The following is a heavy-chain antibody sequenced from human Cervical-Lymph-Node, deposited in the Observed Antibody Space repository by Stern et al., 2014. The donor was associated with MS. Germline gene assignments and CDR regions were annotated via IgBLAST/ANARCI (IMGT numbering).Heavy chain of an antibody. V-gene: IGHV3-11*01. D-gene: IGHD2-15*01. Sequence: QVQLVESGGGLVKAGGSLRLSCAASGFTFSDYYMSWIRQAPGKGLEWVSYISRGGTSMCYADSVEGRFTISRDNAKNSLFLQMNSLRAEDTAIYYCVRDLCKSRICYPFDYWGQGTPVTVSS. CDR1: GFTFSDYY. CDR3: VRDLCKSRICYPFDY. J-gene: IGHJ4*02. CDR2: ISRGGTSM.